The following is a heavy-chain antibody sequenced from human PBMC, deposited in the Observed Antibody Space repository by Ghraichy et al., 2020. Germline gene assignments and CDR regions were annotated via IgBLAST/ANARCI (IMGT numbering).Heavy chain of an antibody. Sequence: SETLSLTCTVSGGSISSYYWSWIRQPPGKGLEWIGYIYYSGSTNYNPSLKSRVTISVDTSKNQFSLKLSSVTAADTAVYYCAGFFQQYYDSSGLPIPHGPGYWGQGTLVTVSS. CDR3: AGFFQQYYDSSGLPIPHGPGY. J-gene: IGHJ4*02. CDR2: IYYSGST. V-gene: IGHV4-59*01. D-gene: IGHD3-22*01. CDR1: GGSISSYY.